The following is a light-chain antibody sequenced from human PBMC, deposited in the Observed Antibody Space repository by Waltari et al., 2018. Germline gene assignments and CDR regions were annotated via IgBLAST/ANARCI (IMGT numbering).Light chain of an antibody. Sequence: QTVVTQEPSLSVSPGGTVTPTCALSLGSISSTSYVTVYRQTPGQAPRTLIYKINSRSAGVPDRFSGSFLGNKAALTITGAQADDESDYYCLMYMGSGIWVFGGGTKVTVL. CDR3: LMYMGSGIWV. CDR2: KIN. V-gene: IGLV8-61*01. J-gene: IGLJ2*01. CDR1: LGSISSTSY.